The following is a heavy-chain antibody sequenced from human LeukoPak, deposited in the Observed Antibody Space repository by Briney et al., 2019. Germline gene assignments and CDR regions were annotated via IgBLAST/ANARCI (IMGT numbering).Heavy chain of an antibody. D-gene: IGHD6-19*01. V-gene: IGHV3-23*01. CDR1: GFTFSSYA. CDR3: AKDHLIAVVGTYYYYGMDV. CDR2: ISGSGGST. J-gene: IGHJ6*02. Sequence: GGSLRLSCAASGFTFSSYAMSWVRQAPGKGLEWVSAISGSGGSTYYADSVKGRFTISRDNSKNTLYLQMNSLRAEDTAVYYCAKDHLIAVVGTYYYYGMDVWGQGTTVTVSS.